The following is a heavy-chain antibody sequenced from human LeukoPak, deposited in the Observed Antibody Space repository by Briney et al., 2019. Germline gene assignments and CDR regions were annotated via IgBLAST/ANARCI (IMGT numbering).Heavy chain of an antibody. Sequence: GGSLRLSCVASGFTFSDYFMSWIRQAPGKGLEWLSFINSAGDNIYYADSVKGRFTISRDNAKNSLYLQMNSLRAEDTAVYYCASHLSSGWYPTDAFDIWGQGTMVTVSS. CDR3: ASHLSSGWYPTDAFDI. J-gene: IGHJ3*02. CDR1: GFTFSDYF. D-gene: IGHD6-19*01. CDR2: INSAGDNI. V-gene: IGHV3-11*04.